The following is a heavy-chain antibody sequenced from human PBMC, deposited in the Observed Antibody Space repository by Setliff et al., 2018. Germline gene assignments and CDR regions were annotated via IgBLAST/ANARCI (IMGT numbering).Heavy chain of an antibody. CDR2: MYHSGST. CDR3: ARDLNRGSFDF. Sequence: PSETLSLTCTVSGYSISSGCYWGWIRQPPGKGLEWIGTMYHSGSTYYNPSLKSRVAISVDTSKNQFSLKLSSVTAADTAVYHCARDLNRGSFDFWGQGTLVTVSS. J-gene: IGHJ4*02. V-gene: IGHV4-38-2*02. CDR1: GYSISSGCY. D-gene: IGHD3-16*01.